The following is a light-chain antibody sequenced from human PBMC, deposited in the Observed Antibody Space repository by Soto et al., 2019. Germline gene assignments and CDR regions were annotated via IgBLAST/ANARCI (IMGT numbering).Light chain of an antibody. CDR2: GAS. V-gene: IGKV3-15*01. J-gene: IGKJ1*01. CDR1: QSVSTN. CDR3: QQDDTWPRT. Sequence: EIVMTQSPASLSVPPGERATLSCRASQSVSTNFAWYLQQTGQAPRLLIYGASTRATAVPARFTASGSGTEFTLSISSLQSDDFGVYYCQQDDTWPRTFGQGTKVEIK.